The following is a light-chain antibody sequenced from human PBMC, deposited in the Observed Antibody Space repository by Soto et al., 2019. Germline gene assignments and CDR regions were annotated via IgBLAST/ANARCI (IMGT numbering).Light chain of an antibody. CDR3: QQYNNWPAIT. CDR1: QSVRSN. J-gene: IGKJ5*01. CDR2: GAY. Sequence: EIVMTQSPATLSVSPGERATLSCRASQSVRSNLAWYQQKPGQAPRLLIYGAYTRATDIPARFSGTGSGTEFTLTISSLQSEDFAIYYCQQYNNWPAITFGQGTRLEMK. V-gene: IGKV3-15*01.